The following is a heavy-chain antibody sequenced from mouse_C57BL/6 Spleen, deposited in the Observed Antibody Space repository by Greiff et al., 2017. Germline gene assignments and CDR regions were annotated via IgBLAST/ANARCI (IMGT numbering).Heavy chain of an antibody. D-gene: IGHD2-5*01. CDR1: GYAFSSSW. V-gene: IGHV1-82*01. Sequence: VQLQQSGPELVKPGASVKISCKASGYAFSSSWMNWVKQRPGKGLEWIGRIYPGDGDTNYNGKFKGKATLTADKSSSTAYMQLSSLTSEDSAVYVCARSGDSNTRGGYFDVWGTGTTVTVSS. J-gene: IGHJ1*03. CDR2: IYPGDGDT. CDR3: ARSGDSNTRGGYFDV.